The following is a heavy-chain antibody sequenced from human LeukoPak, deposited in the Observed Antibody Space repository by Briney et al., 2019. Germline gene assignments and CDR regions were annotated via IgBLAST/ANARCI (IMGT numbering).Heavy chain of an antibody. Sequence: GGSLRLSCAASGFTFSSYSVNWVRQAPGKGLEWVSYISSTSSTIYYADSVKGRFTISRDNAKNSLYLQMNSLRDEDTAVYYCARDQYSGSYSFSYWGQGTLVTVSS. D-gene: IGHD1-26*01. CDR2: ISSTSSTI. V-gene: IGHV3-48*02. J-gene: IGHJ4*02. CDR3: ARDQYSGSYSFSY. CDR1: GFTFSSYS.